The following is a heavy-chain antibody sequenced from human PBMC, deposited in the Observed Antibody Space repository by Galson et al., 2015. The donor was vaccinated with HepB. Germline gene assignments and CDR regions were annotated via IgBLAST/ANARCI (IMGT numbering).Heavy chain of an antibody. J-gene: IGHJ3*02. D-gene: IGHD1-1*01. CDR1: GFTLSTYN. CDR3: ARDLGTSRRAYDI. V-gene: IGHV3-21*01. CDR2: IDIGNTFI. Sequence: RLSCAASGFTLSTYNMNWVRQAPGKGLEWVSFIDIGNTFIKYTESVKGRFTISRDDAKNSLYLQMSSLRAEDTALYYCARDLGTSRRAYDIWGQGTLVTVSS.